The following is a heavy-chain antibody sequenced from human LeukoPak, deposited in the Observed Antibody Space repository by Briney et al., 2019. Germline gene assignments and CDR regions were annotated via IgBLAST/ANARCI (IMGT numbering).Heavy chain of an antibody. CDR3: ARRGTTYCTVDSCHPNWFDP. CDR1: GFTFSDYY. D-gene: IGHD2-15*01. CDR2: INGSSSDT. V-gene: IGHV3-11*03. Sequence: GGSLRLSCAASGFTFSDYYMTWIRQAPGRGLQWISYINGSSSDTKYADSVKGRFTISRDNAKNSVYLLMNSLRAEDTAVYYCARRGTTYCTVDSCHPNWFDPWGQGTLVTVSS. J-gene: IGHJ5*02.